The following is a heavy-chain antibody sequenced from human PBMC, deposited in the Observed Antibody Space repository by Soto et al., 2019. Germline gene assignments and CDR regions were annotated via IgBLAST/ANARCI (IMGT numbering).Heavy chain of an antibody. CDR3: AKRAFYSPDSSGYYFDY. V-gene: IGHV3-23*01. CDR2: ISGSGGST. CDR1: GFTFSSYA. Sequence: EVQLLESGGGLVQPGGSLRLSCAASGFTFSSYAMSWVRQAPGKGLEWVSAISGSGGSTYYADSVKGRFTISRDNSKNTLYLQMNSLRAEDTAVYYCAKRAFYSPDSSGYYFDYWGQGTLVTVSS. J-gene: IGHJ4*02. D-gene: IGHD3-22*01.